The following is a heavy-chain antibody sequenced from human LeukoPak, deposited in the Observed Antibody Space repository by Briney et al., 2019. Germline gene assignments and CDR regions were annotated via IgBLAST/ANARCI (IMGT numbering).Heavy chain of an antibody. Sequence: GESLKISCKGSGYSFTSYWIGWVRQMPGKGLERMGIIYPGDSDTRYSPAFQGQVTISADKSISTAYLQWSSLKASDTAMYYCARREGIVYNWFDPWGQGTLVTVSS. CDR2: IYPGDSDT. CDR3: ARREGIVYNWFDP. D-gene: IGHD5/OR15-5a*01. V-gene: IGHV5-51*01. CDR1: GYSFTSYW. J-gene: IGHJ5*02.